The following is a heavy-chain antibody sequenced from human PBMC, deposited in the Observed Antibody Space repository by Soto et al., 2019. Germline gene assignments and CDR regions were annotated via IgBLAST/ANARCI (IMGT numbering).Heavy chain of an antibody. V-gene: IGHV3-23*01. Sequence: GGSLRLSCAASGFTFSSYGMHWVRQAPGKGLEWVSVISGSGGSKYYADSVKGRFTISRDNSKNTLYLQMNSLRAEDTAVYYCAKRRFGELSAYYYYGMDVWGQGTTVTVSS. CDR2: ISGSGGSK. CDR3: AKRRFGELSAYYYYGMDV. J-gene: IGHJ6*02. D-gene: IGHD3-10*01. CDR1: GFTFSSYG.